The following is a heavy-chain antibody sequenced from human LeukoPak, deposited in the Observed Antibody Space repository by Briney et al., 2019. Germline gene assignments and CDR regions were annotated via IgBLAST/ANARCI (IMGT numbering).Heavy chain of an antibody. J-gene: IGHJ5*02. D-gene: IGHD2-15*01. CDR2: IYYSGST. Sequence: SETLSLTCTVSGGSISSYYWSWIRQPPGKGLEWIGYIYYSGSTNYNPSLKSRVTISVDTSKNQFSLKLSSVTAADTAVYYCARVGVVVAAAWFDPWGQGTLVTVSS. CDR3: ARVGVVVAAAWFDP. CDR1: GGSISSYY. V-gene: IGHV4-59*01.